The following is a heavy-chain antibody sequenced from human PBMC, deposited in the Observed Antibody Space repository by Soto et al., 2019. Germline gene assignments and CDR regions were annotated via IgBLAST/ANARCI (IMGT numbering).Heavy chain of an antibody. CDR3: ARDALLWFGVSDA. J-gene: IGHJ6*02. D-gene: IGHD3-10*01. V-gene: IGHV3-21*01. CDR2: ISSSSSYI. Sequence: PGGSLRLSCAASGFTFSSYSVNWVRQAPGKGLEWVSSISSSSSYIYYADSVKGRFTISRDNAKNSLYLQMNSLRAEDTAVYYCARDALLWFGVSDAWGQGTTVTVSS. CDR1: GFTFSSYS.